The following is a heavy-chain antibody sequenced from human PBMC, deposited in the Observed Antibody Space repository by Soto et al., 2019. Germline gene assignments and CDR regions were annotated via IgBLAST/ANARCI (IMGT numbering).Heavy chain of an antibody. D-gene: IGHD1-1*01. V-gene: IGHV3-30*09. CDR2: RTYDGINK. CDR1: VFTFSCYP. CDR3: ARWEQPLFEY. Sequence: GWSLRLSCAASVFTFSCYPMYSVRQAPGKWLEWLAVRTYDGINKXXSDAVKGPXAISRYNSTKTXSLEQXALRPEGTAVYYCARWEQPLFEYWCQGTLVTVSS. J-gene: IGHJ4*02.